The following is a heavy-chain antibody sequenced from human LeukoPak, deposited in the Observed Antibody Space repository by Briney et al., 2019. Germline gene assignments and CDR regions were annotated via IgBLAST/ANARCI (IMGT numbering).Heavy chain of an antibody. J-gene: IGHJ4*02. CDR2: ISAYNGNT. D-gene: IGHD6-13*01. CDR3: ARELGIAAAGALEY. Sequence: GASVKLSYTSSGYTFTSYGISWVRQAPGQGLEWMGWISAYNGNTNYAQKLQGRVTMTTETSTSTAYRELRSLRSDDTAVYYCARELGIAAAGALEYWGQGTLVTVSS. CDR1: GYTFTSYG. V-gene: IGHV1-18*01.